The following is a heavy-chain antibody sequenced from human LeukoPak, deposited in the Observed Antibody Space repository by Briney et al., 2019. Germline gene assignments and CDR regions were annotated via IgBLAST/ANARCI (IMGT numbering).Heavy chain of an antibody. J-gene: IGHJ5*02. CDR1: GFTSSSYA. CDR2: VSGSGDRM. D-gene: IGHD6-13*01. V-gene: IGHV3-23*01. CDR3: ARDRSGFAAAEGNWFDP. Sequence: GGSLRLSCAASGFTSSSYALNWVRQAPGKGLEWVATVSGSGDRMYHADSVKGRFTISRDNAKNSLYLQMNSLRAEDTAVYYCARDRSGFAAAEGNWFDPWGQGTLVTVSS.